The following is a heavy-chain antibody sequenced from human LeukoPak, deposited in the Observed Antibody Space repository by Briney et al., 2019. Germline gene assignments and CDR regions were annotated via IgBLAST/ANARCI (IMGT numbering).Heavy chain of an antibody. D-gene: IGHD3-22*01. CDR3: ARGGTMIVVVIAPDY. V-gene: IGHV1-2*07. Sequence: GASVKVSCKASGYSFTGYYIHWVQQAPGQGLQWMGWINPNSGGTNYAYKFQGRITMTRDTSITTAYMELSRLRSDDTAVYYCARGGTMIVVVIAPDYWGQGTLVTVSS. CDR1: GYSFTGYY. CDR2: INPNSGGT. J-gene: IGHJ4*02.